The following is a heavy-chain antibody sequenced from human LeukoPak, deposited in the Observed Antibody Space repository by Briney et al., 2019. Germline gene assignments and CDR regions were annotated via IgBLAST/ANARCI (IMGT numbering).Heavy chain of an antibody. V-gene: IGHV4-61*02. CDR3: AREGADSSGWYGDDAFDI. CDR2: IYTSGST. Sequence: SETLSLTCTVSGGSISSGSYYWSWIRQPAGKGLEWIGRIYTSGSTNYNPSLKSRVTISVDTSKNQFSLKVSSVTAADTAVYYCAREGADSSGWYGDDAFDIWGQGTMVTVSS. D-gene: IGHD6-19*01. CDR1: GGSISSGSYY. J-gene: IGHJ3*02.